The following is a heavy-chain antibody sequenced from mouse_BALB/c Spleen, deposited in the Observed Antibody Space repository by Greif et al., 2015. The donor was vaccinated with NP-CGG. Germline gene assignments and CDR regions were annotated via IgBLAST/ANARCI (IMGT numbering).Heavy chain of an antibody. D-gene: IGHD2-14*01. Sequence: VQLKESGPGLVKPSQSLSLTCTVTGYSITSDYAWNWIRQFPGNKLEWMGYISYSGSTSYNPSLKSRISITRDTSKNQFFLQLNSVTTEDTATYYCASRYDEDWYFDVGGAGTTVTVSS. CDR2: ISYSGST. V-gene: IGHV3-2*02. J-gene: IGHJ1*01. CDR3: ASRYDEDWYFDV. CDR1: GYSITSDYA.